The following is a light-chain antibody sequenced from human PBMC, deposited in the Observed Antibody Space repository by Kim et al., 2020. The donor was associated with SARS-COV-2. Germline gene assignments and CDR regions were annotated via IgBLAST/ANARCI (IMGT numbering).Light chain of an antibody. CDR2: AAS. J-gene: IGKJ4*01. V-gene: IGKV1-39*01. Sequence: ASIRDRVTITCRARQSINTYLNWYQQKPGKAPQLLIYAASNLHTGVPSRFSGSGSGTEFSLTISSLQSEDVATYFCQQTYSPLLTFGGGTKVDIK. CDR1: QSINTY. CDR3: QQTYSPLLT.